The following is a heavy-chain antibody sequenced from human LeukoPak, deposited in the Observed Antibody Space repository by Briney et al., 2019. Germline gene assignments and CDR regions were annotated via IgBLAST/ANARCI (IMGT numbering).Heavy chain of an antibody. CDR2: IIPIFGTA. CDR1: GGTFSSYA. Sequence: GASVKVSCKASGGTFSSYAISWVRQAPGQGLEWMGGIIPIFGTANYAQKFQGRVTITTDESTSTAYMELSSLRSEDTAVYYCARSVSVTTVLYYYYYMDVWGKGTTVTVSS. V-gene: IGHV1-69*05. D-gene: IGHD4-11*01. CDR3: ARSVSVTTVLYYYYYMDV. J-gene: IGHJ6*03.